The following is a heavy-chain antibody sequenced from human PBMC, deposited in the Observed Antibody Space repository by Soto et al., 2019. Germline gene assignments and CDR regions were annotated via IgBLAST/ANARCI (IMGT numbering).Heavy chain of an antibody. D-gene: IGHD3-10*01. J-gene: IGHJ5*02. CDR3: ARDWYYYGSGSARFDP. Sequence: PGGSLRLSCAASGFTFSSYWMHWVRQAPRKGLVWVSRINSDGSSTSYADSVKGRFTISRDNAKNTLYLQMNSLRAEDTAVYYCARDWYYYGSGSARFDPWGQGTLVTVSS. CDR2: INSDGSST. V-gene: IGHV3-74*01. CDR1: GFTFSSYW.